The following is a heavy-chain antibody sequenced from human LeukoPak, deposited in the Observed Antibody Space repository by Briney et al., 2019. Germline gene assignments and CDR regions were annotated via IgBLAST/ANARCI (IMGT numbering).Heavy chain of an antibody. CDR1: GFTFSTYG. CDR3: AKTDDPTTYYDFWSGYRDPTTHFDY. D-gene: IGHD3-3*01. Sequence: GGSLRLSCAASGFTFSTYGMHWVRQAPGKGLEWVVVISYDGSNKYYADSVKGRFTISRDNSKNTLYLQMNSLRAEDTAVYYCAKTDDPTTYYDFWSGYRDPTTHFDYWGQGTLVTVSS. J-gene: IGHJ4*02. V-gene: IGHV3-30*18. CDR2: ISYDGSNK.